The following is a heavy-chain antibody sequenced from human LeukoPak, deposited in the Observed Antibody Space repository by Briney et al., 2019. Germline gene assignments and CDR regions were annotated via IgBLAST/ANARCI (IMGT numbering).Heavy chain of an antibody. J-gene: IGHJ3*02. CDR3: ARLGYCSGGSCLGAFDI. CDR1: GGSISSYY. CDR2: IYYSGST. D-gene: IGHD2-15*01. Sequence: SETLSLTCTVPGGSISSYYWSWVRQPPGKGLEWIGYIYYSGSTNYNSSLKSRVTISVDTSKNQFSLKLSSVTAADTAVYYCARLGYCSGGSCLGAFDIWGQGTMVTVSS. V-gene: IGHV4-59*01.